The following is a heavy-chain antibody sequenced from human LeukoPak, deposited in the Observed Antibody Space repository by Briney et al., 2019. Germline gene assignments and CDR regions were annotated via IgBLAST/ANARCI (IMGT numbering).Heavy chain of an antibody. V-gene: IGHV4-38-2*02. D-gene: IGHD2-15*01. CDR3: ARHGGRGSTGLFES. CDR1: GYSISSGYY. CDR2: IYHSGTT. Sequence: SETLSLTCTVSGYSISSGYYWGWIRQPPEKALEWIASIYHSGTTYYNPSLKSRVTMSVDTSMNQFSLRLSSVTAADTAVYYCARHGGRGSTGLFESWGQGSLVTVSS. J-gene: IGHJ5*01.